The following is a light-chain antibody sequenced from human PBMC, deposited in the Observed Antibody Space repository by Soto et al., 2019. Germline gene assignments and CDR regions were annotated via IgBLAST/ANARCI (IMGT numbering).Light chain of an antibody. CDR3: SSYSISTAYL. CDR1: SSDVGGYDY. Sequence: QPALTQPASVSGSPGQSITISCTGTSSDVGGYDYVSWYQLHPGKAPKLMVFEVNNRPSGVSYRFSGSKSGNTASLTISGLQAEDEADYFCSSYSISTAYLFGTGTKVTVL. J-gene: IGLJ1*01. V-gene: IGLV2-14*01. CDR2: EVN.